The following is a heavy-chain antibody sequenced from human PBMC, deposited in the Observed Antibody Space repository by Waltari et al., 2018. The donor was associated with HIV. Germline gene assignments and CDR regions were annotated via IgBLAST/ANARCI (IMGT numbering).Heavy chain of an antibody. CDR1: RFTFSHYY. Sequence: EVQLVESGGGLVQPGGSLRLSWAASRFTFSHYYMTWGRQAPGEGREWVANIKQDGSEKYYVDSVKGRITISRDNAKNSLYMQMNSLGVEDTAVYYCVRDRWGYGSGRLYDYWGQGTLVTVSS. CDR3: VRDRWGYGSGRLYDY. V-gene: IGHV3-7*01. J-gene: IGHJ4*02. D-gene: IGHD3-10*01. CDR2: IKQDGSEK.